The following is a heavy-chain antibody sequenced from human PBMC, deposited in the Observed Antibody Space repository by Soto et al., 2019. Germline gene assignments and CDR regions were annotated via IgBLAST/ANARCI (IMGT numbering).Heavy chain of an antibody. D-gene: IGHD5-12*01. CDR1: GYTFISYA. CDR2: IDPIVDTS. J-gene: IGHJ4*02. CDR3: VRVVAIPGYPDN. Sequence: GASVKVSCKASGYTFISYAMHWVRQAPGQRLEWMGGIDPIVDTSTYAQKFQGRVTITADESTSTVYMELSSLRSDDTAVYYCVRVVAIPGYPDNWGQGTLVTVSS. V-gene: IGHV1-69*13.